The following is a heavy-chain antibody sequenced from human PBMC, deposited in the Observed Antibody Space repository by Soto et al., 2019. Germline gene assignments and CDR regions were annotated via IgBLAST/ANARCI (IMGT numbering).Heavy chain of an antibody. D-gene: IGHD3-22*01. J-gene: IGHJ3*02. CDR2: IYYSGST. CDR1: GGSIRSSSYY. CDR3: ASSYYYDADAFDI. Sequence: QLQLQESGPGLVKPSETLSLTCTVSGGSIRSSSYYWGWIRQPPGKGLEWIGSIYYSGSTYYNPSLKSRLTLSVDTYKNQFSLKLSSVTAADTAVYYCASSYYYDADAFDIWGQGTMVTVSS. V-gene: IGHV4-39*01.